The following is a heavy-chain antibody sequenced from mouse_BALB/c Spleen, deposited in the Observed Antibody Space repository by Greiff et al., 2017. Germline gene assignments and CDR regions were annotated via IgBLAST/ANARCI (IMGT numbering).Heavy chain of an antibody. V-gene: IGHV1S56*01. J-gene: IGHJ4*01. CDR2: IYPGNVNT. Sequence: VQLQQSGPELVKPGASVRISCKASGYTFTSYYIHWVKQRPGQGLEWIGWIYPGNVNTKYNEKFKGKATLTADKSSSTAYMQLSSLTSEDSAVYFCARWGGNFAMDYWGQGTSVTVSS. D-gene: IGHD2-1*01. CDR3: ARWGGNFAMDY. CDR1: GYTFTSYY.